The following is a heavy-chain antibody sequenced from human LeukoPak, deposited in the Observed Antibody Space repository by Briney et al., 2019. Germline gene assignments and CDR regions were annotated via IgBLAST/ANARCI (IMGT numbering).Heavy chain of an antibody. Sequence: PSETLSLTCTVSGGSISSYYWSWIRQPPGNGLEWIGYIYYSGSTNYNPSLKSRVTISVDTSKNQFSLKLSSVTAADTAVYYCARSWQQWYFDYWGQGTLVTVSS. CDR2: IYYSGST. CDR3: ARSWQQWYFDY. J-gene: IGHJ4*02. V-gene: IGHV4-59*01. CDR1: GGSISSYY. D-gene: IGHD6-19*01.